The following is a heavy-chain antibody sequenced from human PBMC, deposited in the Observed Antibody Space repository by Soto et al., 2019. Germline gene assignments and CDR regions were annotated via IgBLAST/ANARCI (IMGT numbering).Heavy chain of an antibody. CDR1: GYNFPGYW. Sequence: GESLKISCTASGYNFPGYWIGWVRQMPGKGLEWMGRIAPADSYTNYSPSFHGHVTMSVDRSTSTAYLQWGSLKASDTAMYYCVIVSIWDCDDSDDIYSWGQGTPVTVS. V-gene: IGHV5-10-1*01. J-gene: IGHJ5*01. CDR3: VIVSIWDCDDSDDIYS. D-gene: IGHD5-18*01. CDR2: IAPADSYT.